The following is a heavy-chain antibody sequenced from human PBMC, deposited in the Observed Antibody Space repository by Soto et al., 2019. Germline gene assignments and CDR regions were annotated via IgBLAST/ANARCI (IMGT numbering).Heavy chain of an antibody. D-gene: IGHD6-19*01. Sequence: QITLKESGPTLVRPTQTLTLTCTFSGVSLSTSGLGVGWIRQPPGKALEWLALIYWNDDKRYSPSLKPRLTITKDTSKNKVVLTMTNMDPVDTATYYCAHRPSRWYLFDYWGQGTLVTVSS. CDR1: GVSLSTSGLG. CDR3: AHRPSRWYLFDY. CDR2: IYWNDDK. V-gene: IGHV2-5*01. J-gene: IGHJ4*02.